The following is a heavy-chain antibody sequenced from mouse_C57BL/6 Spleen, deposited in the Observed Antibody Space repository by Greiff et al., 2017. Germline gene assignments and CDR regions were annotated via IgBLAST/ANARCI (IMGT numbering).Heavy chain of an antibody. Sequence: VQLQQSGAELVKPGASVKISCKASGYAFSSYWMNWVKQRPGKGLEWIGQIYPGDGDTNYNGKFKGKATLTADKSSSTAYMQLSSLTSEDSAVYFCAREAWGTYFDYWGQGTTLTVSS. CDR3: AREAWGTYFDY. CDR2: IYPGDGDT. CDR1: GYAFSSYW. J-gene: IGHJ2*01. D-gene: IGHD2-14*01. V-gene: IGHV1-80*01.